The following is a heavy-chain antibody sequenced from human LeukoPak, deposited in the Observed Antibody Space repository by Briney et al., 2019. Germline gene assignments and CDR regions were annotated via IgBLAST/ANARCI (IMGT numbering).Heavy chain of an antibody. CDR2: MYSGEST. CDR3: ASDQYNYFWFFY. CDR1: GFTFSSYW. J-gene: IGHJ4*02. D-gene: IGHD1-20*01. V-gene: IGHV3-53*01. Sequence: GGSLRLSCAASGFTFSSYWMSWVRQAPGKGLEWVAVMYSGESTYYADSVKGRFTISTDSYTNTFSLQMNSLRVEDTAIYYCASDQYNYFWFFYWGQGALVTVSS.